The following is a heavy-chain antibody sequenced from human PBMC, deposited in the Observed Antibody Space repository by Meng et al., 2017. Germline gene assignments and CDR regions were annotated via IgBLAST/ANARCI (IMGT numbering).Heavy chain of an antibody. J-gene: IGHJ5*02. CDR2: INHSGST. CDR3: ARRRGGSSDWFDP. Sequence: GEQQPGGAGLLKPSETLSRTCGVYGGSFCGYYWSGNRKPPGKGLEWIGEINHSGSTNYNPSLKSRVTISVDTSKNQFSLKLSSVTAADTAVYYCARRRGGSSDWFDPWGQGTLVTVSS. CDR1: GGSFCGYY. D-gene: IGHD6-6*01. V-gene: IGHV4-34*01.